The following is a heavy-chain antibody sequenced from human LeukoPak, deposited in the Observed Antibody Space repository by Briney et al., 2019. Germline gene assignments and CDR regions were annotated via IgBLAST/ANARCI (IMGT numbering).Heavy chain of an antibody. Sequence: SETLSLTCTVSGGSISSSSYYWGWIRQPPGKGLEWIGSITYSGTTYYNPSLKSRLTISVDRSKNQLSLKLTSVTAADTAVYYCARAREGATPLRAFDFWGQGTMVTVSS. CDR1: GGSISSSSYY. CDR2: ITYSGTT. J-gene: IGHJ3*01. CDR3: ARAREGATPLRAFDF. V-gene: IGHV4-39*07. D-gene: IGHD1-26*01.